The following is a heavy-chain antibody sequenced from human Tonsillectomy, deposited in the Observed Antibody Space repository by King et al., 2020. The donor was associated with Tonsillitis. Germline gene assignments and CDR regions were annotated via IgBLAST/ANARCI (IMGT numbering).Heavy chain of an antibody. CDR2: IIPLSGTA. CDR1: GGTFNSYV. V-gene: IGHV1-69*01. J-gene: IGHJ4*02. Sequence: VQLVESGAEVKKPGSSVKVSCKPSGGTFNSYVINWVRQAPGQGLEWMGGIIPLSGTANYAQKFQGRVTITADESTTSAYMELSSLRSEDTAVYYCASRVDVVTATFFDYWRQGTLVTVSS. D-gene: IGHD5-12*01. CDR3: ASRVDVVTATFFDY.